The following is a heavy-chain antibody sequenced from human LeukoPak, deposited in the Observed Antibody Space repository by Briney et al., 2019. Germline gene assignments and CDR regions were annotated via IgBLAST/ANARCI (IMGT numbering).Heavy chain of an antibody. CDR1: GYTFTNYY. J-gene: IGHJ5*02. Sequence: ASDVDTCKASGYTFTNYYVHWVRQAPGQGLEWMGRINPNSGGTNYAQKFQGRVTMTRDTSISTAYMQLSSLRSDDTAVYYCARGLRYSNSSWDLWGQGTLVTVSS. V-gene: IGHV1-2*06. D-gene: IGHD6-6*01. CDR2: INPNSGGT. CDR3: ARGLRYSNSSWDL.